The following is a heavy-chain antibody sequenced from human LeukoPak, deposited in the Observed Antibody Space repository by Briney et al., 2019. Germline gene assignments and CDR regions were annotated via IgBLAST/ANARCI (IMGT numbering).Heavy chain of an antibody. CDR2: IYYSGST. J-gene: IGHJ6*03. CDR1: GGSISSYY. V-gene: IGHV4-59*01. Sequence: PSETLSLTCTVSGGSISSYYWSWIRQPPGKGLEWIGYIYYSGSTNYNPSLKSRVTISVDTSKNQFSLKLSSVTAEDTAVYYCARVGYDIPYYYYMDVWGKGTTVTISS. D-gene: IGHD3-9*01. CDR3: ARVGYDIPYYYYMDV.